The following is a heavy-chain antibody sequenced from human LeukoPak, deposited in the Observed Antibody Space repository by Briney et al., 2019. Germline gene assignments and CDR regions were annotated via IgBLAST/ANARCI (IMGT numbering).Heavy chain of an antibody. V-gene: IGHV1-18*01. CDR1: GYTLTSYV. CDR3: ARDRSEGSWFGEFPYYYYAMHV. CDR2: ISAYNGNT. Sequence: GASVKVSCKASGYTLTSYVISWVRQAPGQGLEWMGWISAYNGNTNYAQKLQGRVTMTTDTSTSTAYMELRSLRSDDTAVYYCARDRSEGSWFGEFPYYYYAMHVWGQGTTVTVSS. J-gene: IGHJ6*02. D-gene: IGHD3-10*01.